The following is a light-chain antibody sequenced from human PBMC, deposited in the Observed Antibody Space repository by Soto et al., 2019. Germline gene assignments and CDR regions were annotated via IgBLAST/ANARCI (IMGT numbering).Light chain of an antibody. CDR2: VVS. CDR3: SSYTGSSTYV. J-gene: IGLJ1*01. Sequence: QSVLTQPASVSGSPGQSITISCTGTSSDVGGYNYVSWYQQHPGTTPKLMIYVVSNRPSGVSNRFSGSKSGNTASLTISGLQAADEADYYCSSYTGSSTYVFGTGTQLTVL. V-gene: IGLV2-14*03. CDR1: SSDVGGYNY.